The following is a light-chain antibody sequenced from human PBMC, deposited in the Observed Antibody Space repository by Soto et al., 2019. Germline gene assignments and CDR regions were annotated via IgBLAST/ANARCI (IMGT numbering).Light chain of an antibody. J-gene: IGLJ1*01. CDR2: EVN. V-gene: IGLV2-14*01. Sequence: QSALAQPASVSGSPGQSITISCTGTSSDIGGYNYVSWYQHHPGKAPKLIIYEVNNRPSGVSNRFSGPKSGNTASLTISGLQPEDEADYYCSSYRSSNSYVFGTGTKVTV. CDR3: SSYRSSNSYV. CDR1: SSDIGGYNY.